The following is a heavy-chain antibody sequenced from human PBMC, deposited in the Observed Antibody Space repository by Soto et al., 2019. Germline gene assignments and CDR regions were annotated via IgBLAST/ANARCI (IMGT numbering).Heavy chain of an antibody. CDR2: IYASGHT. D-gene: IGHD6-6*01. CDR3: ARSPSTSKIGTFDX. J-gene: IGHJ3*01. CDR1: GGAISAFN. V-gene: IGHV4-4*07. Sequence: SETLSLTCTVSGGAISAFNWNWIRQTAGKGLEWIVRIYASGHTNYNPSLESRVTMSIDSSKHQFSLKLNSVTAADTAVYYCARSPSTSKIGTFDXWGQGTVVTVS.